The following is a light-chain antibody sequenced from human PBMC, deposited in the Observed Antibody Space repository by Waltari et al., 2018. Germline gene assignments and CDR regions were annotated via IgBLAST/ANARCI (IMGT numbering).Light chain of an antibody. J-gene: IGKJ1*01. CDR1: QSVSYN. CDR2: AAS. CDR3: QQYNDRPRT. Sequence: EIVMTQSPATLSVSPGERVTLSCRSSQSVSYNLAWYQQQPGQAPRLLIYAASTRATGIPARFGGRWSGSAFSLIISSLQSEDFAVYYCQQYNDRPRTFGQGTKVEIK. V-gene: IGKV3-15*01.